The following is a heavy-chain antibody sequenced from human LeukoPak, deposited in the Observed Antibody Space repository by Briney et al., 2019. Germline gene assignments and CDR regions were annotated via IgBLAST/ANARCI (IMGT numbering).Heavy chain of an antibody. V-gene: IGHV3-21*01. Sequence: GGSLRLSCAASGFIFSSYSMNWVRQAPGKGLEWVSSISSSSTYIYYADSVKGRFTISRDNAKNSLYLQMNSLRAEDTAVYYCAGQSRLGYCSGGSCYSQPFDPWGQGTLVTVSS. CDR2: ISSSSTYI. CDR1: GFIFSSYS. J-gene: IGHJ5*02. D-gene: IGHD2-15*01. CDR3: AGQSRLGYCSGGSCYSQPFDP.